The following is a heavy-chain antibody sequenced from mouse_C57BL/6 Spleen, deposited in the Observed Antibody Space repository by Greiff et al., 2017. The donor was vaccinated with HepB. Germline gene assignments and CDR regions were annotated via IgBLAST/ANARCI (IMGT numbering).Heavy chain of an antibody. CDR3: ARWLYDYDVDYAMDY. Sequence: EVQRVESGGGLVKPGGSLKLSCAASGFTFSDYGMHWVRQAPEKGLEWVAYISSGSSTIYYADTVKGRFTISRDNAKNTLFLQMTSLRSEDTAMYYCARWLYDYDVDYAMDYWGQGTSVTVSS. V-gene: IGHV5-17*01. CDR1: GFTFSDYG. D-gene: IGHD2-4*01. CDR2: ISSGSSTI. J-gene: IGHJ4*01.